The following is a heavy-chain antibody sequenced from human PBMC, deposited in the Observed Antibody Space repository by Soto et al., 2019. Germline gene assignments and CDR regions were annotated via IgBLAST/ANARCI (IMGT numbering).Heavy chain of an antibody. J-gene: IGHJ6*02. D-gene: IGHD3-16*02. CDR3: ATTIPGPPMYDYVWGSYRTTYYMDV. Sequence: ASVKVSCKVSGYTLTELSMHWVRQAPGKGLEWMGGFDPEDGETIYAQKFQGRVTMTEDTSTDAAYMELSSLRSDDTAIYYCATTIPGPPMYDYVWGSYRTTYYMDVWGQGTTVTVSS. V-gene: IGHV1-24*01. CDR1: GYTLTELS. CDR2: FDPEDGET.